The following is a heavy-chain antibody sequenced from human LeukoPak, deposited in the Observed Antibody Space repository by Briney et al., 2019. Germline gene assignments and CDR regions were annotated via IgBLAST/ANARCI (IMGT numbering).Heavy chain of an antibody. CDR3: ASPAAAGDDAFDI. CDR2: FDPEDGET. J-gene: IGHJ3*02. Sequence: ASVKVSCKVSGYTLTELSMHWVRQAPGNGLEWMGGFDPEDGETIYAQKFQGRVTMTEDTSTDTAYMELSSLRSEDTAVYYCASPAAAGDDAFDIWGQGTMVTVSS. D-gene: IGHD6-13*01. CDR1: GYTLTELS. V-gene: IGHV1-24*01.